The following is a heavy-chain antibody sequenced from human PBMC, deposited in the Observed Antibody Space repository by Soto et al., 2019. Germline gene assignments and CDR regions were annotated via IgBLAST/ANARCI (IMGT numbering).Heavy chain of an antibody. Sequence: ASVKVSCKVSGYTLAELSMHWVRQAPGKGLEWMGGFDPEDGETIYAQKFQGRVTMTEDTSTDTAYMELSSLRSEDTAVYYCATVPLRYFGSKGFDYWGQGTLVTVSS. D-gene: IGHD3-9*01. V-gene: IGHV1-24*01. CDR3: ATVPLRYFGSKGFDY. CDR2: FDPEDGET. J-gene: IGHJ4*02. CDR1: GYTLAELS.